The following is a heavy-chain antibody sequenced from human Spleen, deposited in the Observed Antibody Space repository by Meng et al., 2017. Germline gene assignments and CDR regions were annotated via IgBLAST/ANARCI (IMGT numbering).Heavy chain of an antibody. J-gene: IGHJ5*02. CDR1: GFTFNNYN. Sequence: GESLKISCAASGFTFNNYNMNWVRQAPGKGLEWVSSVTSSSRYIYYADSVKGRFTISRDNAKNSLSLQMNSLRAEDTAVYYCARGVEQQQDAYGATGFDPWGQGTLVTVSS. CDR2: VTSSSRYI. D-gene: IGHD6-13*01. V-gene: IGHV3-21*01. CDR3: ARGVEQQQDAYGATGFDP.